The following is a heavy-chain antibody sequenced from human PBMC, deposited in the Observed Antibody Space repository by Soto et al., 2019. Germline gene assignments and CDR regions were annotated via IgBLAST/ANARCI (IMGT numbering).Heavy chain of an antibody. Sequence: TSETLSLTCTVSGGSIGSGGYYWSWIRQHPGKGLEWIGYIYYSGSTYYNPSLKSRVTISVDTSKNQFSLKLSSVTAADTAVYYCARVGGPLSGYYDSSGYFFFDYWGQGTLVTVSS. V-gene: IGHV4-31*03. D-gene: IGHD3-22*01. J-gene: IGHJ4*02. CDR3: ARVGGPLSGYYDSSGYFFFDY. CDR1: GGSIGSGGYY. CDR2: IYYSGST.